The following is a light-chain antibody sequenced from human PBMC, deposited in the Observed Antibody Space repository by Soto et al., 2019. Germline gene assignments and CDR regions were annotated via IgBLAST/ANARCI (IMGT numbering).Light chain of an antibody. V-gene: IGLV2-14*01. Sequence: QSVLTQPAYVSGAHGQSSPISCTGTSSDVGGYNYVSWYQQHPGKAPKLMIYDVSNRPSGVSNRFSGSKSGNTASLTISGFQAEDEADYYCISYTSSSTLYVFVTGTKVTVL. CDR2: DVS. CDR1: SSDVGGYNY. J-gene: IGLJ1*01. CDR3: ISYTSSSTLYV.